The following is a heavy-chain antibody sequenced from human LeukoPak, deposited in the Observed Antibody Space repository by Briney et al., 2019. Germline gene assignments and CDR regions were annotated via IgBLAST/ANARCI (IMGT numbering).Heavy chain of an antibody. D-gene: IGHD1/OR15-1a*01. CDR2: INQDGSEK. CDR1: GFTFSTYW. Sequence: PGGSLRLSCVTSGFTFSTYWVTWVRQAPGKGLEWVANINQDGSEKYYVDSVKGRFIVSRDNAEHSLYLQMSSLRAEDTAVYYCATDRSSGTPERFDYWGQGTLVTVPS. CDR3: ATDRSSGTPERFDY. J-gene: IGHJ4*02. V-gene: IGHV3-7*01.